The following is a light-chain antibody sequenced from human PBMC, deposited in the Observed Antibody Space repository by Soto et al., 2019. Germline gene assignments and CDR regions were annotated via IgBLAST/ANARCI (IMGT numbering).Light chain of an antibody. CDR1: QSISSW. V-gene: IGKV1-12*01. CDR2: AAF. J-gene: IGKJ4*01. Sequence: DIQITQSPSTLSGSVGDRVTITCRASQSISSWLAWYQQKPGKAPKLLISAAFTLQSGVPSRFSGSGSGTSFTLTSTSLQPEDFATYYCQQSYSFPLTFGGGTKVDIK. CDR3: QQSYSFPLT.